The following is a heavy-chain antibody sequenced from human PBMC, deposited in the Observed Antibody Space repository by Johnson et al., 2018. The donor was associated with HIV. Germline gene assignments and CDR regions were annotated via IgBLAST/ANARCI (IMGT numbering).Heavy chain of an antibody. V-gene: IGHV3-30*14. CDR1: GFTFSSYA. J-gene: IGHJ3*02. Sequence: QVQLMESGGGVVQPGRSLRLSCAASGFTFSSYAMHWVRQAPGKGLECVAVISYDGSNKYYADSVKGRFTISGDNSKNTLYLQMNSLRAEDTALYYCARGVRDSSGYPFAFDIW. CDR3: ARGVRDSSGYPFAFDI. CDR2: ISYDGSNK. D-gene: IGHD3-22*01.